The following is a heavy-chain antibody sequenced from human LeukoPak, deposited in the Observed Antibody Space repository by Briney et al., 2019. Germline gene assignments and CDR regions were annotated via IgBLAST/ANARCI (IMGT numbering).Heavy chain of an antibody. V-gene: IGHV3-30*03. CDR3: AVVAAPLDAFDI. J-gene: IGHJ3*02. CDR2: ISYDGSNK. CDR1: GFTFSSYV. D-gene: IGHD2-15*01. Sequence: GRSLRLSCAASGFTFSSYVMHWVRQAPGKGLEWVAVISYDGSNKYYADSVKGRFTISRDNSKNTLYLQMNSLRAEDTAVYYCAVVAAPLDAFDIWGQGTMVTVSS.